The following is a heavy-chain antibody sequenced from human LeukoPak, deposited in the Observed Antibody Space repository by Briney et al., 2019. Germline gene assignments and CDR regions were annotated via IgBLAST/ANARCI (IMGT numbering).Heavy chain of an antibody. J-gene: IGHJ3*02. V-gene: IGHV4-61*02. CDR2: IHTSGST. Sequence: MTSETLSLTCTVSGGSISSGSYYWSWIRQPAGKGLEWIGRIHTSGSTNYNPSLKSRVTISVDTSKNQFSLKLSSVTAADTAVYYCARDANQLELDSHAFDIWGQGTMVTVSS. CDR3: ARDANQLELDSHAFDI. D-gene: IGHD1-7*01. CDR1: GGSISSGSYY.